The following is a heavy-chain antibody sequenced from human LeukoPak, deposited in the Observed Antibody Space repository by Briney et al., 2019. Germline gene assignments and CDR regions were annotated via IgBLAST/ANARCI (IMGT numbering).Heavy chain of an antibody. CDR1: GGSFSGYY. CDR2: INHSGST. CDR3: ARGPITMVRGALRYYYGMDV. Sequence: SETLPLTCAVYGGSFSGYYWSWIRQPPGKGLEWIGEINHSGSTNYNPSLKSRVTISVDTSKNQFSLKLSSVTAADTAVYYCARGPITMVRGALRYYYGMDVWGKGTTVTVSS. V-gene: IGHV4-34*01. D-gene: IGHD3-10*01. J-gene: IGHJ6*04.